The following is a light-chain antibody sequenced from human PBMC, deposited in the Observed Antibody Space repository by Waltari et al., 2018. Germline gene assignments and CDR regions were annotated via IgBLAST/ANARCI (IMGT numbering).Light chain of an antibody. V-gene: IGLV2-14*03. Sequence: QSALTQPASVSGSPGQSITISCTGTSSAVGGYNYVSWYQQHPGKAPKLMIYDVSKRPAGVSNRFSGSKSGNTASLTISGLQAEDESDYYCSSYTSSGTLRVFGGGTKLTVL. J-gene: IGLJ2*01. CDR1: SSAVGGYNY. CDR3: SSYTSSGTLRV. CDR2: DVS.